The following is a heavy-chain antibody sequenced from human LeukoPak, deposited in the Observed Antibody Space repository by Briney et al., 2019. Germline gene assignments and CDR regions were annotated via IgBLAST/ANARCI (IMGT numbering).Heavy chain of an antibody. CDR3: ARFSLGYDAFDV. Sequence: PSETLSLTCAVYGGSFSGHYWSWIRQPPGKGLEWIGEINHSGSTTYNPSPKSRVTISVVTSKNQFSLKLSSVTAADTAVYYCARFSLGYDAFDVWGQGTMVTVSS. D-gene: IGHD3-22*01. V-gene: IGHV4-34*01. CDR2: INHSGST. J-gene: IGHJ3*01. CDR1: GGSFSGHY.